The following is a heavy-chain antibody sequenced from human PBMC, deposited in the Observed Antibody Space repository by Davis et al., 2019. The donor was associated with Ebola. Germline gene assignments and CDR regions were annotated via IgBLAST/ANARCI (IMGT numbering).Heavy chain of an antibody. J-gene: IGHJ6*03. CDR3: ARGTTSCCYYYYMDV. CDR1: GGSIRSYY. Sequence: PSETLSLTCTVSGGSIRSYYWSWIRQPPGKGLEWIGYIYHSGSTNYNPSLKSRVTISVDTTRNHLSLRLSSVTAADTAVYYCARGTTSCCYYYYMDVWGKGTTVTVAS. D-gene: IGHD2-2*01. CDR2: IYHSGST. V-gene: IGHV4-59*01.